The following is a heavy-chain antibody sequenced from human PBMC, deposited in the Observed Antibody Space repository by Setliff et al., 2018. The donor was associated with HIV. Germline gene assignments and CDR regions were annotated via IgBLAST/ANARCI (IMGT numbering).Heavy chain of an antibody. J-gene: IGHJ4*02. CDR3: AKAPYSSGPLDY. V-gene: IGHV3-43*01. CDR2: ISWDGGNT. D-gene: IGHD6-19*01. Sequence: GGSLRLSCAASGLTFDDYTMHWVRQAPGKGLEWVSLISWDGGNTYYADSVKGRFTISRDNSKNSLYLQMNSLRTEDTALYYCAKAPYSSGPLDYWGQGTLVTVSS. CDR1: GLTFDDYT.